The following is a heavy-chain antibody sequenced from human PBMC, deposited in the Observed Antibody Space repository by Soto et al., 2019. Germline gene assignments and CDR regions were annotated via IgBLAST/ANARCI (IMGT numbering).Heavy chain of an antibody. CDR1: GYAFSIYV. Sequence: NVDWKGVGYAFSIYVSNWGRQATGQGLEWMGWMNPNSGNTGYAQKFQGKVTMTRSTSISTAYMELSSLRSEDTAVYYCARKKSGYHDYWGQGTLVTVSS. CDR2: MNPNSGNT. V-gene: IGHV1-8*01. D-gene: IGHD3-3*01. CDR3: ARKKSGYHDY. J-gene: IGHJ4*02.